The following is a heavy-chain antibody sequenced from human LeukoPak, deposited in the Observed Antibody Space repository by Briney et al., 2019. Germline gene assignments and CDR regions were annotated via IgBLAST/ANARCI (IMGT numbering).Heavy chain of an antibody. Sequence: GGSLRLSCAASGFTFSSYWMHWVRQAPGKGLVWVSRINTDGSSTTYADSVKGRFTISRDNAKNTLYLQMNSLRAEDTAVYYCARVATYYDSSGYNSDYFDYWGQGTLVTVSS. J-gene: IGHJ4*02. CDR3: ARVATYYDSSGYNSDYFDY. D-gene: IGHD3-22*01. CDR2: INTDGSST. CDR1: GFTFSSYW. V-gene: IGHV3-74*01.